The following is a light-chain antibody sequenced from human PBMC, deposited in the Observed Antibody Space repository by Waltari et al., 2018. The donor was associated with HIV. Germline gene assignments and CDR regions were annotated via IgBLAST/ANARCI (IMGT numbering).Light chain of an antibody. Sequence: SYELTQPPSVSVSPGQTASITGSGDKLGDKYACWSQQNPGQSPVLVIYQDSKRPSGIPERFSGSNSGNTATLTISGTQAMDEADYYCQAWDSSTAGVVFGGGTKLTVL. J-gene: IGLJ2*01. CDR2: QDS. CDR3: QAWDSSTAGVV. V-gene: IGLV3-1*01. CDR1: KLGDKY.